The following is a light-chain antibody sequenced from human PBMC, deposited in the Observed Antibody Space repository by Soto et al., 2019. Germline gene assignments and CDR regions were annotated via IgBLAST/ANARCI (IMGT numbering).Light chain of an antibody. V-gene: IGKV1-5*01. Sequence: DIQMTQSPCSLSASVGDRVTITCRASQGISSYLAWYQQKPGNAPKLLIYAASSLESGVPSRFSGSGSGTEFTLTISSLQPDDSASYYCQQYNTYSKTFGQGTKVDIK. CDR1: QGISSY. J-gene: IGKJ1*01. CDR2: AAS. CDR3: QQYNTYSKT.